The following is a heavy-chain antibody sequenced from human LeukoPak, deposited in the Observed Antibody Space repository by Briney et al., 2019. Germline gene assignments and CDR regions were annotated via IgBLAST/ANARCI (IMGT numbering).Heavy chain of an antibody. CDR1: GNYW. CDR3: VSFYETY. D-gene: IGHD2/OR15-2a*01. V-gene: IGHV3-74*01. Sequence: GGSLRLSCAASGNYWMHWVRQAPGKGLVWVSHINSDGSWTSYADSVKGRFTISKDNVKNTVYLQMNSLRAEDTAVYYCVSFYETYWGRGTLVTVSS. J-gene: IGHJ4*02. CDR2: INSDGSWT.